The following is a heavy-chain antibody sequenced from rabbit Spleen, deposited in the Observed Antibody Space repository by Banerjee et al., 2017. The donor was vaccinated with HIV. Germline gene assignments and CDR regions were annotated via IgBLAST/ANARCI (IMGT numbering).Heavy chain of an antibody. CDR1: GFSFSSSDY. D-gene: IGHD8-1*01. Sequence: QEQLEESGEDLVKPEGSLTLTCTASGFSFSSSDYICWVRQAPGKGLEWISCIAGSSSGFTYSATWAKGRVTISKTSSTTVTLQMTSLTAADTATYFCARDTGSSFSSYGMDLWGQGTLVTVS. J-gene: IGHJ6*01. CDR3: ARDTGSSFSSYGMDL. V-gene: IGHV1S45*01. CDR2: IAGSSSGFT.